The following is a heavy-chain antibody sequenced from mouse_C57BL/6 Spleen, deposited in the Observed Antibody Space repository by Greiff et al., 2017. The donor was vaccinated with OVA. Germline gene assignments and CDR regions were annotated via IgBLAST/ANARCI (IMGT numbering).Heavy chain of an antibody. J-gene: IGHJ2*01. CDR3: ANSKQYYCDY. V-gene: IGHV1-26*01. Sequence: VQLQQSGPELVKPGASVKISCKASGYTFTDYYMNWVKQSHGKSLEWIGDINPNNGGTSYNQKFKGKATLTVDKSSSTAYMELRSLTSEDSAVYYCANSKQYYCDYWGQGTTLTVSS. D-gene: IGHD6-5*01. CDR2: INPNNGGT. CDR1: GYTFTDYY.